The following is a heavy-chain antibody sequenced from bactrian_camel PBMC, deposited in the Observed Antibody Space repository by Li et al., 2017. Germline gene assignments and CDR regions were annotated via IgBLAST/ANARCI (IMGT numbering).Heavy chain of an antibody. D-gene: IGHD1*01. CDR1: GFDFPAFA. Sequence: HVQLVESGGGSVQPGGSLTLSCAASGFDFPAFAMTWIRQFPGKLREGIASISGNGRTIYANFVKGRFTISKDNTQNILYLEMSSLKPEDTATYYCAAEKVTFGFCLETQSAYEYWGQGTQVTVS. J-gene: IGHJ4*01. CDR3: AAEKVTFGFCLETQSAYEY. V-gene: IGHV3S61*01. CDR2: ISGNGRT.